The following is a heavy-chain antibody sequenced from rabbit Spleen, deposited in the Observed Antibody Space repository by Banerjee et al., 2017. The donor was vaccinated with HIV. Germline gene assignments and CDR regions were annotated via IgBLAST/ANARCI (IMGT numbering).Heavy chain of an antibody. J-gene: IGHJ4*01. Sequence: QSLEESGGDLVKPEGSLTLTCTVSGIDFNNYYMNWVRQAPGKGLEWIGYIDPLFGSTYFASWVNGRFTISSHNAQNTLYLQLNSLTVADTATYFCARSDGYYDSGWYYFNLWGPGTLVTVS. V-gene: IGHV1S7*01. CDR1: GIDFNNYY. CDR2: IDPLFGST. D-gene: IGHD4-1*01. CDR3: ARSDGYYDSGWYYFNL.